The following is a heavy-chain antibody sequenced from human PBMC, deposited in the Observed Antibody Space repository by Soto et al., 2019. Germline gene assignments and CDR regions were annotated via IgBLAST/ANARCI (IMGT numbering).Heavy chain of an antibody. J-gene: IGHJ3*02. Sequence: EVQLLESGGGLVQPGGSLRLSCAASGFTFSSYAMSWVRQAPGKGLEWVSAISGSGGSTYYADSVKGRFTISRDNSRNRRYLQMNRLRAEDTAVYYCANFRIAAAGLDAFDIWGQGTMVTVSS. D-gene: IGHD6-13*01. V-gene: IGHV3-23*01. CDR3: ANFRIAAAGLDAFDI. CDR2: ISGSGGST. CDR1: GFTFSSYA.